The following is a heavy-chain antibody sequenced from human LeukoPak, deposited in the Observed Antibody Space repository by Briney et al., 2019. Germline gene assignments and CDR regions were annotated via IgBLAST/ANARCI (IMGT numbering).Heavy chain of an antibody. J-gene: IGHJ5*02. V-gene: IGHV4-59*08. CDR3: ASQYYYDSSGYGETPFDP. CDR2: IYYSGST. CDR1: GGSISSYY. Sequence: SGTLSLTCTVSGGSISSYYWSWIRQPPGKGLEWIGYIYYSGSTNYNPSLKSRVTISVDTSKNQFSLKLSSVTAADTAVYYCASQYYYDSSGYGETPFDPWGQGTLVTVSS. D-gene: IGHD3-22*01.